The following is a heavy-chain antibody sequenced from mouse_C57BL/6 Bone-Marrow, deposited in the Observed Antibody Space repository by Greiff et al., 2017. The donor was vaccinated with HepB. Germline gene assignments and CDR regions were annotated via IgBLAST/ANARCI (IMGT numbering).Heavy chain of an antibody. V-gene: IGHV14-4*01. J-gene: IGHJ1*03. CDR2: IDPENGDT. CDR1: GFNIKDDY. Sequence: VQLQQSGAELVRPGASVKLSCTASGFNIKDDYMHWVKQRPEQGLEWIGWIDPENGDTEYASKFQGKATITADTSSNTAYLQLSILTSEDTAVYYCTTQGYYYGSSYWYFDVWGTGTTVTVSS. D-gene: IGHD1-1*01. CDR3: TTQGYYYGSSYWYFDV.